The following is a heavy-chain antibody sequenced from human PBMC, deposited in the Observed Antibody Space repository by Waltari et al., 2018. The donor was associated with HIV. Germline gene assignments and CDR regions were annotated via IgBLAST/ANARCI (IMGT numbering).Heavy chain of an antibody. CDR3: ARDQVYSGNSPGRVGMDV. D-gene: IGHD1-26*01. J-gene: IGHJ6*02. CDR2: ISYSGST. CDR1: ESSIPSYY. V-gene: IGHV4-59*01. Sequence: QVQLQESGPGVVQPSETLSLTCTVSESSIPSYYCTWIRQPPGRGLEWIGYISYSGSTTYNPSLKTRVTISRDTSTNQFSLRLTSVTAADTAVYYCARDQVYSGNSPGRVGMDVWGQGNTVTVSS.